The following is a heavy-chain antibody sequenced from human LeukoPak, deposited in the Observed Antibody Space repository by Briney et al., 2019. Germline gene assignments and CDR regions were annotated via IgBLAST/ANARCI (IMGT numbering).Heavy chain of an antibody. D-gene: IGHD3-3*01. J-gene: IGHJ6*02. Sequence: SETLSLTCTVSGGSISSYYWSWSRQPPGKGLEWIGYIYYSGSTNYNPSLKSRVTISVDTSKNQFSLKLSSVTAADTAVYYCVRSGCYNPFNYYYGMDVWGQGTTVTVSS. CDR3: VRSGCYNPFNYYYGMDV. CDR1: GGSISSYY. V-gene: IGHV4-59*01. CDR2: IYYSGST.